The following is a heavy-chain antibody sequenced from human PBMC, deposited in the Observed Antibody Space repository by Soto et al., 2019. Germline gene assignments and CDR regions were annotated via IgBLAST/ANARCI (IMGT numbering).Heavy chain of an antibody. CDR1: GFTFSDSA. CDR3: TRRRDWTAMDPLDY. J-gene: IGHJ4*02. CDR2: IRSKVNTYAT. Sequence: EVQLVESGGGLVQPGGSLKLSCAASGFTFSDSAMHWVRQASGKGLEWVGRIRSKVNTYATAYAASVKGRFTISRDDSMNTAYLQMNSLKTEDTAVYYCTRRRDWTAMDPLDYWGQGTLDTVSS. D-gene: IGHD5-18*01. V-gene: IGHV3-73*02.